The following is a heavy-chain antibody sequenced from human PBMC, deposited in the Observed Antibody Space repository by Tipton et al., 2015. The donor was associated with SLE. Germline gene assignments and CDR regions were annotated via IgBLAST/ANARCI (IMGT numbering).Heavy chain of an antibody. V-gene: IGHV4-59*01. Sequence: TLSLTCTVSGGSISSYYCSWIRQPPGKGLEWIGYIYYSGSTKYNPSLKSRVTISVDTSKNQFSLKLSSVTAADTAVYYCARVNFRWDYSSSYYFDYWGQGTLVSLSS. D-gene: IGHD6-6*01. CDR2: IYYSGST. CDR3: ARVNFRWDYSSSYYFDY. J-gene: IGHJ4*02. CDR1: GGSISSYY.